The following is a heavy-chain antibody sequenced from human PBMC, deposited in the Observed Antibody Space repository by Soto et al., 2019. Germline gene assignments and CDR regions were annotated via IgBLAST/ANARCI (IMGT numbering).Heavy chain of an antibody. J-gene: IGHJ6*02. CDR3: AHELSGYYSVMDV. CDR2: IYWNGNE. CDR1: GFSFTTSGVG. V-gene: IGHV2-5*01. Sequence: QISLRESGPTLVKPTQTLTLTCTFSGFSFTTSGVGVGWFRQPPGQALHWLALIYWNGNERYSPSLNNRLTVTKDTSKNQVVLTMTNVDPVDTATYYCAHELSGYYSVMDVWGQGTNVTVSS. D-gene: IGHD3-10*02.